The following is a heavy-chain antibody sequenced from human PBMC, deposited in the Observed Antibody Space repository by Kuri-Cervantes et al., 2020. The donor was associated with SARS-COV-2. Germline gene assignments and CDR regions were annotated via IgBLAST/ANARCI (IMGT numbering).Heavy chain of an antibody. J-gene: IGHJ3*02. CDR3: AKGRIHHSDAFDI. CDR2: ISGSGGST. Sequence: GESLKISCTVSGGSISSSSYYWGWIRQPPGKGLEWVSAISGSGGSTYYADSVKGRFTISRDNSKNTLYLQMNSLRAEDTAVYYCAKGRIHHSDAFDIWGQGTMVTVSS. CDR1: GGSISSSSYY. V-gene: IGHV3-23*01. D-gene: IGHD1-14*01.